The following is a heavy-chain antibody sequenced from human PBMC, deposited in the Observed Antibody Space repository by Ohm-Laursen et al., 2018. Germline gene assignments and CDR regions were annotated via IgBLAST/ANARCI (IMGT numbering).Heavy chain of an antibody. V-gene: IGHV3-66*01. CDR3: AKDSAYCSGGSCYGGWFDP. J-gene: IGHJ5*02. Sequence: SLRLSCSASGFTVSSNYMSWVRQAPGKGLEWVSVIYSGGNTYYADSVKGRFTISRDNSKNTLYLQMNSLRAEDTAVYYCAKDSAYCSGGSCYGGWFDPWGQGTLVTVSS. CDR1: GFTVSSNY. D-gene: IGHD2-15*01. CDR2: IYSGGNT.